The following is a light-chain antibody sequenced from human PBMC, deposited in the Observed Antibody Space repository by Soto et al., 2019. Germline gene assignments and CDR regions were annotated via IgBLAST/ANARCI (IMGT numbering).Light chain of an antibody. V-gene: IGKV1-39*01. J-gene: IGKJ2*01. CDR3: QQSYSTPYT. CDR2: TAA. CDR1: QRITTY. Sequence: IHMTQSPSSLSASVGDRVTITCRASQRITTYLNWYQQKPGKAPKLLISTAATLQGGVPSRFSGSGSGTDCTLTITTLQPEDCATYFCQQSYSTPYTCGQGTKLEIK.